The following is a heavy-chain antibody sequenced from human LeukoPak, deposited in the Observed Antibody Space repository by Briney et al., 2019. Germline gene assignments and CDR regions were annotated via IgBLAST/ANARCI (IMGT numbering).Heavy chain of an antibody. CDR2: ISTSGSTK. J-gene: IGHJ4*02. Sequence: HTGGSLRLSCAASGFSFSTYEMNWVRQAPGKGLEWVSYISTSGSTKYYADSVKGRFTISRDNAKNSLYLQMNSLRAEDTATYYCARDSSGYYPDFDYWGQGTLVTVSS. CDR1: GFSFSTYE. V-gene: IGHV3-48*03. CDR3: ARDSSGYYPDFDY. D-gene: IGHD3-22*01.